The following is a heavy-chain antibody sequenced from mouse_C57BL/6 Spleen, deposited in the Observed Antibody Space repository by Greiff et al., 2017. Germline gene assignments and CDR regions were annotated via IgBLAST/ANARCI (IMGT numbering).Heavy chain of an antibody. CDR2: IYPGDGDT. D-gene: IGHD1-1*02. V-gene: IGHV1-82*01. CDR3: ARVVPFAY. J-gene: IGHJ3*01. Sequence: QVQLQQSGPELVKPGASVKISCKASGYAFSSSWMNWVKQRPGKGLEWIGRIYPGDGDTNYNGKFKGKATLTADKSSSTAYMQLSSLTSEDSAVYFCARVVPFAYWGQGTLVTVSA. CDR1: GYAFSSSW.